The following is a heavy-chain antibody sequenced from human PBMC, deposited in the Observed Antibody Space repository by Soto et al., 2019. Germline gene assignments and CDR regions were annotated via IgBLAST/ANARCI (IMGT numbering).Heavy chain of an antibody. CDR3: GRGLDGRWLVIDS. CDR1: GDSISSSSSY. Sequence: SETLSLTCTVSGDSISSSSSYWGWIRQPPGKGLEWIGSIYYTGTTYYNPSLKSRVTITVDTSKKQFSLKLTSVTAADTAVYYCGRGLDGRWLVIDSWCQGTLVNVSS. J-gene: IGHJ4*02. D-gene: IGHD6-6*01. CDR2: IYYTGTT. V-gene: IGHV4-39*01.